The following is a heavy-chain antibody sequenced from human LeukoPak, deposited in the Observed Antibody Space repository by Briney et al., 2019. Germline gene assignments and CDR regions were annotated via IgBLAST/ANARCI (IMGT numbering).Heavy chain of an antibody. J-gene: IGHJ4*02. Sequence: PSETLSLTCTVSGGSISSSSYYWGWIRQPPGKGLEWIGSIYYSGSTYYNPSLKSRVTISVDTSKNQFSLKLSSVTAADTAVYYCARDLAVAGLYDYWGQGTLVTVSS. CDR2: IYYSGST. CDR1: GGSISSSSYY. D-gene: IGHD6-19*01. CDR3: ARDLAVAGLYDY. V-gene: IGHV4-39*07.